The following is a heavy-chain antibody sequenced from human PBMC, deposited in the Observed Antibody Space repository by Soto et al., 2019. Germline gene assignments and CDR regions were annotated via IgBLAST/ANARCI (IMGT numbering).Heavy chain of an antibody. D-gene: IGHD6-6*01. Sequence: QVQLVQSGAEVKKPGASVKVSCKASGYTFTGYYMHWVRQAPGQGLEWMGWINPNSGGTNYAQKFQGRVTMTRDTSISTAYMELGRLRSDDTAVYYCARGIAARPANNWFDPWGQGTLVTVSS. CDR1: GYTFTGYY. V-gene: IGHV1-2*02. CDR2: INPNSGGT. CDR3: ARGIAARPANNWFDP. J-gene: IGHJ5*02.